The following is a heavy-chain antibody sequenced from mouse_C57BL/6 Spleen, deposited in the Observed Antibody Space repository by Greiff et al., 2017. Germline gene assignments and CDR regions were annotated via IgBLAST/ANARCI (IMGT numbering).Heavy chain of an antibody. D-gene: IGHD2-3*01. Sequence: QVQLKQPGAELVMPGASVKLSCKASGYTFTSYWMHWVKQRPGPGLEWIGEIDPSDSYTNYNQKFKGKSTLTVDKSSRTAYMQLSSLTSEDSAVYYCARDDGYYNYWGQGTTLTVSS. J-gene: IGHJ2*01. V-gene: IGHV1-69*01. CDR3: ARDDGYYNY. CDR1: GYTFTSYW. CDR2: IDPSDSYT.